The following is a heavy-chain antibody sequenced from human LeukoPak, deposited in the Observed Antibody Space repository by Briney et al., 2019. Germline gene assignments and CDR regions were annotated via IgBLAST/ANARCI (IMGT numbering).Heavy chain of an antibody. D-gene: IGHD2-2*01. J-gene: IGHJ6*02. V-gene: IGHV4-30-4*01. CDR3: ALKYCSSTSCEDYYGMDV. CDR1: GDSISSGDHS. Sequence: SETLSLTCTVSGDSISSGDHSWSWIRQPPGKGLEWIGYIYYSGSTYYNPSLKSRVTISVDTSKNQFSLKLSSVTAADTAVYYCALKYCSSTSCEDYYGMDVWGQGTTVTVSS. CDR2: IYYSGST.